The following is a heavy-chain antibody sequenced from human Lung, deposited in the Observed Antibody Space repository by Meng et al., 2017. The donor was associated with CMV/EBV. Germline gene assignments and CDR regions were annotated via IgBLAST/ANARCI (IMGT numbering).Heavy chain of an antibody. CDR3: ARWVAVVPAARYYFYYYGMDV. D-gene: IGHD2-2*01. J-gene: IGHJ6*02. CDR1: NGSFSGYY. CDR2: INHSGRT. V-gene: IGHV4-34*01. Sequence: XAVYNGSFSGYYWSWIRQPPGKGLEWIGEINHSGRTNYNPSLESRVTISVDTSKNQFSLKLSSVTAADTAVYYCARWVAVVPAARYYFYYYGMDVWGQGTTVXVSS.